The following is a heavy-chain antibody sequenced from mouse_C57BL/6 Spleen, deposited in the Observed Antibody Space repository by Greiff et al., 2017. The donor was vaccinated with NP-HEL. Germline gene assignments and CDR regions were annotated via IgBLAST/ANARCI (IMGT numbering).Heavy chain of an antibody. Sequence: EVQLQQSGPELVKPGASVKISCKASGYTFTDYYMNWVKQSHGKSLEWIGDINPNNGGTSYNQKFKGKATLTVDKSSSTAYMELRSLTSEDSAVYYCARGIDYYGSSFAYWGQGTLVTVSA. CDR2: INPNNGGT. CDR1: GYTFTDYY. D-gene: IGHD1-1*01. V-gene: IGHV1-26*01. J-gene: IGHJ3*01. CDR3: ARGIDYYGSSFAY.